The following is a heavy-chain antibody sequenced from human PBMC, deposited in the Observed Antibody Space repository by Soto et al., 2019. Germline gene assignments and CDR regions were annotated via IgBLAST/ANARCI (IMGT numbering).Heavy chain of an antibody. D-gene: IGHD3-16*01. V-gene: IGHV4-31*03. CDR3: AREGRGSPAVDY. Sequence: QVQLQESGPGLVKPSQTLSLTCTVSGGSISSGGYYWSWIRQHPGKGLEWIGYIYYSGSTYYNPSLKGRVTISVDTSKNQFSLKLSSVTAADTAVYYCAREGRGSPAVDYWGQGTLVTVSS. CDR1: GGSISSGGYY. J-gene: IGHJ4*02. CDR2: IYYSGST.